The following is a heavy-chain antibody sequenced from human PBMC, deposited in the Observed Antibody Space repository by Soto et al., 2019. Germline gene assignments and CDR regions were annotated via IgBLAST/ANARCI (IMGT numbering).Heavy chain of an antibody. CDR3: ARESYGDLYFDY. D-gene: IGHD4-17*01. J-gene: IGHJ4*02. Sequence: QVQLVESGGGVVQPGRSLRLSCAASGFTFSRYAMHWVRQAPGKGLEWVAVTSYDGSNKYYADSVKGRFTISRDNSENTLYLQMNSLRSEDTAVYYCARESYGDLYFDYWGQGTLVTVSS. CDR1: GFTFSRYA. CDR2: TSYDGSNK. V-gene: IGHV3-30-3*01.